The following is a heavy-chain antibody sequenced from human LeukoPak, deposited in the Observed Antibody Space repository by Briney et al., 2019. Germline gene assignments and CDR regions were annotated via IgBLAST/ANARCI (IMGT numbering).Heavy chain of an antibody. CDR2: ISGSGGST. V-gene: IGHV3-23*01. J-gene: IGHJ5*02. CDR3: AKDADSSGWFNWFDP. Sequence: GGSLRLSCAASGFTFSSYWMSWVRQAPGKGLEWVSAISGSGGSTYYADSVKGRFTISRDNSKNTLYLQMNSLRAEDTAVYYCAKDADSSGWFNWFDPWGQGTLVTVSS. CDR1: GFTFSSYW. D-gene: IGHD6-19*01.